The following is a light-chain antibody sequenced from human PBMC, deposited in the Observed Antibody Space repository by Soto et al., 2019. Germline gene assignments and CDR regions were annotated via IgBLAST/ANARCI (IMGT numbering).Light chain of an antibody. Sequence: EILLTQSPGTLSLSPGDRATLSCRASQSVSSSYLAWYQQKPGQAPRLLIFGTSNRAPGTSDRFSGSGSGTDFTLTISRLEPEDVAVYYCQHYGDSSWTVGQGTKVDIK. J-gene: IGKJ1*01. CDR3: QHYGDSSWT. V-gene: IGKV3-20*01. CDR1: QSVSSSY. CDR2: GTS.